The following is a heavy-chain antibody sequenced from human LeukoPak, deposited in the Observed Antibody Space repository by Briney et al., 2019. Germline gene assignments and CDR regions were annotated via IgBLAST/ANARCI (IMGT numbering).Heavy chain of an antibody. J-gene: IGHJ6*02. CDR1: GFTFSTYA. V-gene: IGHV3-23*01. Sequence: GGSLRLSCAASGFTFSTYAMSWVRQAPGKGLEWVSAISGSGGSTFYADSVKGRFTISRDNSKNTLYLQMNSLRAEDTAVYYCAKALEEFRYYYGMDVWGQGTTVTVSS. CDR3: AKALEEFRYYYGMDV. CDR2: ISGSGGST. D-gene: IGHD3-10*01.